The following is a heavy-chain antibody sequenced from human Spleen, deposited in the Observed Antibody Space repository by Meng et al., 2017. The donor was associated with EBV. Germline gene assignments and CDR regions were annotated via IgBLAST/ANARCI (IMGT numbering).Heavy chain of an antibody. V-gene: IGHV4-34*01. CDR3: ARGPYYE. J-gene: IGHJ4*02. CDR2: INQSGSI. Sequence: QVQLQQWGAGLLKPSETLSLTCAVSGGSFSSYYWSWIRQPPGKGLEWIGEINQSGSIYYNPSLMGRVTISGDTSRNQFSLKLISVTAAGTAVYYCARGPYYEWGQGTLVTVSS. D-gene: IGHD1-26*01. CDR1: GGSFSSYY.